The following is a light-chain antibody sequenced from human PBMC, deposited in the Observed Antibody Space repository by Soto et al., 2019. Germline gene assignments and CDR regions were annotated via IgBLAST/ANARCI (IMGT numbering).Light chain of an antibody. CDR1: QSVSSY. CDR3: QQYNNWPPGYT. CDR2: DAS. J-gene: IGKJ2*01. V-gene: IGKV3-15*01. Sequence: EIVLTQSPGTLSLSLGERATLSCRASQSVSSYLAWYQQKPGQAPRLLIYDASNRATGIPARFSGSGSGTEFTLTISSLQSEDFAVYYCQQYNNWPPGYTFGQGTKVGIK.